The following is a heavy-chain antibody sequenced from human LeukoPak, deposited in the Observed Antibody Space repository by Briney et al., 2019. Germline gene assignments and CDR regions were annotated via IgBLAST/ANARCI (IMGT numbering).Heavy chain of an antibody. CDR1: GFTFSSYG. CDR2: ISYDGSNK. CDR3: AKDLVWMVRGLNYYYYGLDV. V-gene: IGHV3-30*18. D-gene: IGHD3-10*01. Sequence: GGSLRLSCAASGFTFSSYGMHWVRQAPGKGLEWVSVISYDGSNKYYADSVKGRFTISRDNSKNTLYLQMNSLRAEDTAVYHCAKDLVWMVRGLNYYYYGLDVWGQGTTVTVSS. J-gene: IGHJ6*02.